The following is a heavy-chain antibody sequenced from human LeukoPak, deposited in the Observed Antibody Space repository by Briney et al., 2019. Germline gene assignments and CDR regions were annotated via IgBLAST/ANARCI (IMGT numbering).Heavy chain of an antibody. J-gene: IGHJ4*02. D-gene: IGHD6-13*01. CDR2: ILGDGSST. V-gene: IGHV3-43*02. CDR3: AKDRYSSSWYTIDY. CDR1: GFPLDDYA. Sequence: GGSLTLSCAASGFPLDDYAMHWVRQVPGKGLEWVSLILGDGSSTNYADSVKGRFTISRDNSKNSLYLHMNSLRVEDTALYFCAKDRYSSSWYTIDYWGQGTLVTVSS.